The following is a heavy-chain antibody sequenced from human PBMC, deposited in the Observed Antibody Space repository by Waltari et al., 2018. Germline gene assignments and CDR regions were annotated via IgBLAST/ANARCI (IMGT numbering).Heavy chain of an antibody. CDR2: IWYDGSNK. CDR3: AKDLRSGYYGYFDY. V-gene: IGHV3-33*06. D-gene: IGHD3-22*01. CDR1: GFTFSSYG. J-gene: IGHJ4*02. Sequence: QVQLVESGGGVVQPGRSLRLSCAASGFTFSSYGMHWVRQAPGKGLEWVAVIWYDGSNKYYADSVKGRFTISRDNSKNTLYLQMNSLRAEDTAVYYCAKDLRSGYYGYFDYWGQGTLVTVSS.